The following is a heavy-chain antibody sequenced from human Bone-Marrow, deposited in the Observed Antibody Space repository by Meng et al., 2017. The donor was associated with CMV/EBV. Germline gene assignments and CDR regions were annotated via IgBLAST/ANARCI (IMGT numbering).Heavy chain of an antibody. J-gene: IGHJ4*02. CDR2: IYPGDSDT. CDR3: ARRAKTAMVTGNFDY. Sequence: GESLKISGKGSGYSFTSYWIGWVRQMPGKGLEWMGIIYPGDSDTRYSPSFQGQVTISADKSISTPYLQWSSLKASDTAMYYCARRAKTAMVTGNFDYWGQGTLVTVSS. V-gene: IGHV5-51*01. D-gene: IGHD5-18*01. CDR1: GYSFTSYW.